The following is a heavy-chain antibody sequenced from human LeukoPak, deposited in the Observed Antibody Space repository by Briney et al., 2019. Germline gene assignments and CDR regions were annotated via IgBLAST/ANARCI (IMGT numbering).Heavy chain of an antibody. CDR2: IKQDGSEK. CDR3: ARAATAGTVDY. J-gene: IGHJ4*02. CDR1: GFTFSSYW. D-gene: IGHD6-13*01. Sequence: PGGSLRLSCAASGFTFSSYWMSWVRQAPREGLEWVANIKQDGSEKYYVDSVKGRFTISRDNAKNSLYLEMNSLRGEDTAVYYCARAATAGTVDYWGQGALVTVSS. V-gene: IGHV3-7*05.